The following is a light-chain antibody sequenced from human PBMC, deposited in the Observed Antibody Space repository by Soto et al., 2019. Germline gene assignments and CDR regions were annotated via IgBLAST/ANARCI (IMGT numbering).Light chain of an antibody. CDR1: SSDVGGYNY. Sequence: QSVLTQPASVSGSPGQSITISCTGTSSDVGGYNYVSWYQQHPGKAPKLMIYEVSNRPSGVSNRFSGSKSGNTASLTISGLQAEDEADYYCSSYTSSSTLVFGGGTKRTFL. CDR2: EVS. J-gene: IGLJ2*01. CDR3: SSYTSSSTLV. V-gene: IGLV2-14*01.